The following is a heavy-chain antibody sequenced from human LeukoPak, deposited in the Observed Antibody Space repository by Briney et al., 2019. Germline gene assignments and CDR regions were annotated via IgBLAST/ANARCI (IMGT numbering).Heavy chain of an antibody. V-gene: IGHV1-2*02. CDR2: INPNGGGT. J-gene: IGHJ4*02. D-gene: IGHD6-19*01. CDR3: ARNIVDAVAVGY. Sequence: ASVKVSCKASGYSFTGYYVFWARQAPGQGLEGMGWINPNGGGTNYAQKFQDRVTLTRDTSISTVYMELTRLRSDDTAVYFCARNIVDAVAVGYWGQGTLITVSS. CDR1: GYSFTGYY.